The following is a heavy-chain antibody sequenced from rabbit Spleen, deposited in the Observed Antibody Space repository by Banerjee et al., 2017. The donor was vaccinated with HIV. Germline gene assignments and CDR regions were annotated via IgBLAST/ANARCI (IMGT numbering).Heavy chain of an antibody. CDR1: GFSFSDRDV. V-gene: IGHV1S45*01. D-gene: IGHD1-1*01. CDR2: IDPIFGVS. Sequence: QEQLEESGGDLVKPEGSLTLTCKASGFSFSDRDVMCWVRQAPGKGLEWIGYIDPIFGVSYYATWVNGRFTISSHDAQNTLYLQLSSLTVADTATYFCARDTSSSFSSYGMDLWGPGTLVTVS. J-gene: IGHJ6*01. CDR3: ARDTSSSFSSYGMDL.